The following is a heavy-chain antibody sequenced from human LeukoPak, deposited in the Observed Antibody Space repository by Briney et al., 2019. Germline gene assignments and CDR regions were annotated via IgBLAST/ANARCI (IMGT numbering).Heavy chain of an antibody. V-gene: IGHV4-34*01. Sequence: SETLSLTCTVSGGSISSYYWSWIRQPPGKGLEWIGEINHSGSTNYNPSLKSRVTISVDTSKNQFSLKLSSVTAADTAVYYCARHYFDYWGQGTLVTVSS. CDR1: GGSISSYY. CDR2: INHSGST. J-gene: IGHJ4*02. CDR3: ARHYFDY.